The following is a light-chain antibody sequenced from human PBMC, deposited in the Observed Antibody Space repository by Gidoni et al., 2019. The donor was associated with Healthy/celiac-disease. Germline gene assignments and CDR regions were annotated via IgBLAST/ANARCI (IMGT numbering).Light chain of an antibody. J-gene: IGLJ2*01. V-gene: IGLV2-23*01. CDR3: CSYAGSSTAHVV. Sequence: QSALTHPASVAGSPGQSIPISCTGTSSDVGSYNLVSWYQQHPGKAPKLMIYEGSKRPSGVSNRFSGSKSGNTASLTISGLQAEDEADYYCCSYAGSSTAHVVFGGGTKLTVL. CDR2: EGS. CDR1: SSDVGSYNL.